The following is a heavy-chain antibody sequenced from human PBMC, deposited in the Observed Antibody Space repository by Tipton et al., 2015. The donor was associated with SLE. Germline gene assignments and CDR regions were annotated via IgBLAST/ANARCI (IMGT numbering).Heavy chain of an antibody. Sequence: TLSLTCTVSNVSISSSNSYWGWIRQPPGEGLELIGTISYSGSTYYNPSLKSRVTTSVDTSKNQFSLKLSSVTAADTAVYYCAREFGLAATGTSFGLDYWGLGTLVTVSS. CDR3: AREFGLAATGTSFGLDY. CDR2: ISYSGST. J-gene: IGHJ4*02. CDR1: NVSISSSNSY. D-gene: IGHD6-13*01. V-gene: IGHV4-39*07.